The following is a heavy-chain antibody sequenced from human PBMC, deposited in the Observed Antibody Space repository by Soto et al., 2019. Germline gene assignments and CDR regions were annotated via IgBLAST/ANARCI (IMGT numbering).Heavy chain of an antibody. Sequence: GGSLRLSCAASGFTFSDYYMSWIRHAPGKGLEWVSYISSSGSTIYYADSVKGRFTISRDNAKNSLYLQMNSLRAEDTAVYYCAGALYYYDSSGYLNDAFDIWGQGTMVTVSS. CDR2: ISSSGSTI. CDR3: AGALYYYDSSGYLNDAFDI. CDR1: GFTFSDYY. J-gene: IGHJ3*02. D-gene: IGHD3-22*01. V-gene: IGHV3-11*01.